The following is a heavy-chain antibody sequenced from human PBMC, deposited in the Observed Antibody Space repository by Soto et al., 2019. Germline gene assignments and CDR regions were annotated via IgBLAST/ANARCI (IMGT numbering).Heavy chain of an antibody. CDR3: ARKTRGIYYYYGMDV. V-gene: IGHV3-30*03. CDR1: GFTFSSYG. CDR2: ISYDGSNK. J-gene: IGHJ6*02. D-gene: IGHD1-1*01. Sequence: SLRLSCAASGFTFSSYGMHWVRQAPGKGLEWVAVISYDGSNKYYADSVKGRFTISRDNSKNTLYLQMNSLRAEDTAVYYCARKTRGIYYYYGMDVWGQGTTVTVSS.